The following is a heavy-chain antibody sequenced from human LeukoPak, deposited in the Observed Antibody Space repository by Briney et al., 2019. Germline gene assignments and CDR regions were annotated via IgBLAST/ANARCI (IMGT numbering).Heavy chain of an antibody. CDR1: GYTFTGYY. V-gene: IGHV1-2*02. CDR3: ARVGGTGSGNYYNWFDP. CDR2: INPNSGGT. D-gene: IGHD3-10*01. Sequence: EASVKVSCTASGYTFTGYYMHWVRQAPGQGLEWMGWINPNSGGTNYAQKFQGRVTMTRDTSINTAYMELSRLRSDDTAVYYCARVGGTGSGNYYNWFDPWGQGTLVTVSS. J-gene: IGHJ5*02.